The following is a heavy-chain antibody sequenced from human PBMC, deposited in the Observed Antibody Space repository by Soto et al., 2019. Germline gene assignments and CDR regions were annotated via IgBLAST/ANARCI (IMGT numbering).Heavy chain of an antibody. V-gene: IGHV3-64D*06. D-gene: IGHD2-15*01. Sequence: GGSLRLSCSVSGFTFTSYAMHWVRQAPGKGLEYVSSISSNGGSTYYADSVKGRFTISRDNSKHTLDLQMSSLRAEDTAVYHCVKDRWIDYLGPGTLVTVSS. CDR3: VKDRWIDY. CDR1: GFTFTSYA. CDR2: ISSNGGST. J-gene: IGHJ4*02.